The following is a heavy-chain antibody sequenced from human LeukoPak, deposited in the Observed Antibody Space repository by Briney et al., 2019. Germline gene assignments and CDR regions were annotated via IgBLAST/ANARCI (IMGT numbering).Heavy chain of an antibody. CDR2: INQGGSVK. CDR3: ARVGYSGWNLEY. D-gene: IGHD5-12*01. Sequence: AGSLRLSCAASGFTFRSYWMSWVRQPPGKGLEWVANINQGGSVKYYVDSVKGRFTISRDDAKNSLYVQMHSLRDEDTAVYYCARVGYSGWNLEYWGQGTLVTVSS. V-gene: IGHV3-7*01. J-gene: IGHJ4*02. CDR1: GFTFRSYW.